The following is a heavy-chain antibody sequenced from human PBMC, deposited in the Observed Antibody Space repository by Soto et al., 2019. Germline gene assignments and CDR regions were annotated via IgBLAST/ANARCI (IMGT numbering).Heavy chain of an antibody. J-gene: IGHJ5*02. CDR2: IYATGTT. V-gene: IGHV4-4*07. CDR3: VRDGTKTLRDWFDT. D-gene: IGHD1-1*01. Sequence: SETLSLTCTVSGASISGFYWSWIRKSAGKGLEWIGRIYATGTTDYNPSLKSRVMMSVDTSKKQFSLKLRSVTAADTVVYYCVRDGTKTLRDWFDTWGQGISVTVSS. CDR1: GASISGFY.